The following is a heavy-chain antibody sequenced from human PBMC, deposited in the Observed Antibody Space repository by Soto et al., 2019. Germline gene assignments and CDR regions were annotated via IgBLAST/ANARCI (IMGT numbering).Heavy chain of an antibody. D-gene: IGHD6-19*01. CDR1: GFSFSIYN. Sequence: EVQLVESGGGLVRPGGSLRLSCAASGFSFSIYNMSWVRQAPGKGLEWVSFISSSSNYIYYADSVKGRFTISRDNANNSLFLQMNNLRAEDTAVYFCARDERSVAVAPFFDYWGQGTQVTVSS. CDR2: ISSSSNYI. V-gene: IGHV3-21*01. CDR3: ARDERSVAVAPFFDY. J-gene: IGHJ4*02.